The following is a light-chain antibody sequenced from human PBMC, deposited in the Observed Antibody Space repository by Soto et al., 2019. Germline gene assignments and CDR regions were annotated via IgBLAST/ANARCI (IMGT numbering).Light chain of an antibody. J-gene: IGKJ2*01. CDR2: GAS. Sequence: EIVLTQSPGTLSLSPGERATLSCRASQSVSSSYLAWYQHKPGQAPRLLIFGASSRATGIPDRFSGSGSGTDFTLTISSLEPEDFAVYYCQQYSTSPYTFGQGTKLEI. V-gene: IGKV3-20*01. CDR3: QQYSTSPYT. CDR1: QSVSSSY.